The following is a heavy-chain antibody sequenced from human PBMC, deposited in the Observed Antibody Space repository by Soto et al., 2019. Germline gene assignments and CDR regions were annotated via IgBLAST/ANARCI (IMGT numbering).Heavy chain of an antibody. D-gene: IGHD3-10*01. CDR3: AMDNGVGESAV. CDR2: ISAYDCNT. J-gene: IGHJ6*02. V-gene: IGHV1-18*01. Sequence: QVQLVQSGAEVKKPGASVKVSCKASGYRFTSYGISWVRPGPGQGLEWMGWISAYDCNTNYAQKRQGRVTMTTDTSTRTDYRELRSLRSDDTVVYYCAMDNGVGESAVWGQGTTVTVSS. CDR1: GYRFTSYG.